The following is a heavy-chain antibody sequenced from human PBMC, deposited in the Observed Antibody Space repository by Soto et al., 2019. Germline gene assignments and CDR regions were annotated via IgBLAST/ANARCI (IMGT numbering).Heavy chain of an antibody. CDR2: INPNSGGT. J-gene: IGHJ4*02. D-gene: IGHD2-15*01. CDR1: GYTFTGYY. Sequence: ASVKVSCKASGYTFTGYYMHWVRQAPGQGLEWMGWINPNSGGTNYAQKFQGWVTMTRDTSISTAYMELSRPRSDDTAVYYCARGTLPFNKDIVVVVAAIYFDYWGQGTLVTVSS. V-gene: IGHV1-2*04. CDR3: ARGTLPFNKDIVVVVAAIYFDY.